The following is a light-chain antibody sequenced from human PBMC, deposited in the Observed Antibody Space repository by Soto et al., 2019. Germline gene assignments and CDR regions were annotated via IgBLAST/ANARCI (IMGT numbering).Light chain of an antibody. Sequence: EIVMTQSPATLSVSPGERATLSCRASQSVSDNLAWYQQKPGQAPRLLIYGASTRATGIPARFSGSGSGTEFTLTISSLQSEDFATYFCLHYGTAQWTFGQGTKV. CDR2: GAS. CDR1: QSVSDN. CDR3: LHYGTAQWT. V-gene: IGKV3-15*01. J-gene: IGKJ1*01.